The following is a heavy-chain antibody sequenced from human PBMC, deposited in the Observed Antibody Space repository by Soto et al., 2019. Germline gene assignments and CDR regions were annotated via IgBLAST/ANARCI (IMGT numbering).Heavy chain of an antibody. CDR1: GGSISSGIYY. J-gene: IGHJ4*02. CDR3: ARLVTPSYGRDYFDY. V-gene: IGHV4-39*01. CDR2: IHYGGRP. Sequence: QLQLQESGPGLVKPSETLSLTCTVSGGSISSGIYYWAWIRQPPGKGLEWIGSIHYGGRPSYNPSLKSRVTISVDTSRNQFSLDLNSVTAADTAAYSCARLVTPSYGRDYFDYWGQGNLVTVSS. D-gene: IGHD5-18*01.